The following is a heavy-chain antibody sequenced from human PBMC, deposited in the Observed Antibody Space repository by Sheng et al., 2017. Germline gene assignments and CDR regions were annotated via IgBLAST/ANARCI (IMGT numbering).Heavy chain of an antibody. CDR1: GFTFSNYG. J-gene: IGHJ4*02. CDR2: ISFDGSNR. Sequence: QVQLVESGGGVAQPGRSLRLSCAASGFTFSNYGMHWVRQAPGKGLEWVAIISFDGSNRYYADSVKGRFTISRDNSKNTLYLQMNSLRAEDTAIYYCAKVVGGQSSDLGGYFDYWGQGTLVTVSS. CDR3: AKVVGGQSSDLGGYFDY. V-gene: IGHV3-30*18. D-gene: IGHD3-22*01.